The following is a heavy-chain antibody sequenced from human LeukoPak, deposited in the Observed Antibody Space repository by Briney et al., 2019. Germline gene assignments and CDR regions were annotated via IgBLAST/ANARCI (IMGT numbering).Heavy chain of an antibody. CDR2: IYYSGST. CDR1: GGSISSYY. V-gene: IGHV4-59*01. Sequence: NSSETLSLTCTVSGGSISSYYWSWIRQPPGKGLEWIGYIYYSGSTNYSPSLKSRVTISVDTSKNQFSLKLSSVTAADTALYYCARDRLYCSGGSCYYIIDYWGQGTLVTVSS. CDR3: ARDRLYCSGGSCYYIIDY. D-gene: IGHD2-15*01. J-gene: IGHJ4*02.